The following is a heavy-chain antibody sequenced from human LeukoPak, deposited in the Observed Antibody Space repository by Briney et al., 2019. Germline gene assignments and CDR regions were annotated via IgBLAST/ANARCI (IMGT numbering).Heavy chain of an antibody. CDR3: ARGPRTYLDY. J-gene: IGHJ4*02. CDR2: INSDGSST. V-gene: IGHV3-74*01. Sequence: GGSLRLSCAASGXTFSSYWMHWVRQAPGKGLMCVSRINSDGSSTNYADSVKGRFTISRDNAKNTLYLQMNSLRAEDTAVYYCARGPRTYLDYWGQGTLVTVSS. CDR1: GXTFSSYW.